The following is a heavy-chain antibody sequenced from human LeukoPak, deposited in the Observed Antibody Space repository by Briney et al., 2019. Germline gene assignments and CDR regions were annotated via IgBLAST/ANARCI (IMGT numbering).Heavy chain of an antibody. CDR1: GGSFSGYY. J-gene: IGHJ4*02. V-gene: IGHV4-34*01. Sequence: PSETLSLTCAVYGGSFSGYYWSWIRQPPGKGLEWIEEINHSGSTNYNPSLKSRVTISVDTSKNQFSLKLSSVTAADTAVYYCARAPRSGWFHFDYWGQGTLVTVSS. D-gene: IGHD6-19*01. CDR2: INHSGST. CDR3: ARAPRSGWFHFDY.